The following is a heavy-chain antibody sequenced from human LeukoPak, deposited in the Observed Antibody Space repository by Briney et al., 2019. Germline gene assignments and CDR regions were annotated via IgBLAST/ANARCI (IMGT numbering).Heavy chain of an antibody. J-gene: IGHJ4*02. Sequence: ASVKVSCKASGYTFTSYAMHWVRQAPGQRLERMGWINAGNGNTKYSQKFQGRVTITRDTSASTAYMELSSLRSEDTAVYYCARGGILTGPMGYWGQGTLVTVSS. CDR3: ARGGILTGPMGY. CDR1: GYTFTSYA. D-gene: IGHD3-9*01. V-gene: IGHV1-3*01. CDR2: INAGNGNT.